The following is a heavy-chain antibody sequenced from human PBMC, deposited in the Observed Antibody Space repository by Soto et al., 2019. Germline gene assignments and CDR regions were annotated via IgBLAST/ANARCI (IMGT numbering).Heavy chain of an antibody. Sequence: QVQLVQSGAEVKKPGASVKVSCKASGYTFTSYGISWVRQAPGQGLEWMGWISAYNGNTNYAQKLQGRVTMTTDTSXXTAYIELRSLRSYDTAVYYCARVTGAAAGTFWFDPWGQGNLVTVSS. CDR1: GYTFTSYG. CDR2: ISAYNGNT. J-gene: IGHJ5*02. CDR3: ARVTGAAAGTFWFDP. D-gene: IGHD6-13*01. V-gene: IGHV1-18*01.